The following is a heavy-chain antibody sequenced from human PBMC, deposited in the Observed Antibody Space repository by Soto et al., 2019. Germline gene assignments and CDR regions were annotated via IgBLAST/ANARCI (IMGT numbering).Heavy chain of an antibody. CDR2: LSYDGRIK. CDR3: VRDTAYCSGGTCYSSHGMDV. J-gene: IGHJ6*02. Sequence: VQLVESGGGVVQPGRSLRLSCAASGFTFSNFAIHWVRQAPGKGLEWVAVLSYDGRIKYYADSVKDRFTISRDNSKNTLYLEMSSLRVEDTAVYHCVRDTAYCSGGTCYSSHGMDVWGQGTTVTVSS. CDR1: GFTFSNFA. V-gene: IGHV3-30*04. D-gene: IGHD2-15*01.